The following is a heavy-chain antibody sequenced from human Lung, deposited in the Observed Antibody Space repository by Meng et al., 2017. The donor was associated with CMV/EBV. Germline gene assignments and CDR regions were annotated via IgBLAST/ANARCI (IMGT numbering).Heavy chain of an antibody. CDR3: AKDPNPHYYDSSGLDY. J-gene: IGHJ4*02. Sequence: GGSXRLXXAASGFTFSSYGMHWVRQAPGKGLEWVAFIRYDGSNKYYADSVKGRFTISRDNSKNTLYLQMNSLRAEDTAVYYCAKDPNPHYYDSSGLDYWGQGXLVTVSS. CDR1: GFTFSSYG. V-gene: IGHV3-30*02. CDR2: IRYDGSNK. D-gene: IGHD3-22*01.